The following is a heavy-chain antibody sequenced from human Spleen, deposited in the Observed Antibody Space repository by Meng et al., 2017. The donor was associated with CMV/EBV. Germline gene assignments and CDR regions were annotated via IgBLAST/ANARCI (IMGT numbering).Heavy chain of an antibody. CDR3: ARDSGRLGELSFDP. J-gene: IGHJ5*02. D-gene: IGHD3-16*02. CDR1: GGSFSGYY. Sequence: AVYGGSFSGYYWSWIRQPPGKGLEWIGEINHSGSTNYNPSLKSRVTISVDTSKNQFSLKLSSVTAADTAVYYCARDSGRLGELSFDPWGQGTLVTVSS. V-gene: IGHV4-34*01. CDR2: INHSGST.